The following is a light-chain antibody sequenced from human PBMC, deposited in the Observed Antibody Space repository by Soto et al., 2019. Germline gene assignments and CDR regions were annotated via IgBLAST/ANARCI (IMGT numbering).Light chain of an antibody. V-gene: IGKV3-20*01. CDR3: QQYGNSAPIT. Sequence: DIVLTQSPGTLSLSPGERATLSCRASQSVSSNHLAWYQQKPGQAPRLLIYGGSSRATGIPVRFSGSGSETDFTLTITRLEPEDFAVYYCQQYGNSAPITFGQGTRLEIK. J-gene: IGKJ5*01. CDR1: QSVSSNH. CDR2: GGS.